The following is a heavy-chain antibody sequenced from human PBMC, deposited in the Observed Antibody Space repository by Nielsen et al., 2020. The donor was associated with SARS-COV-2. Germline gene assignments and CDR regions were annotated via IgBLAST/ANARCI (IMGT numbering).Heavy chain of an antibody. CDR2: IGTAGDT. D-gene: IGHD6-19*01. V-gene: IGHV3-13*01. Sequence: GGSLRLSCAASGFTFDDYTMHWVRQAPGKGLEWVSAIGTAGDTYYPGSVKGRFTISRENAKNSLYLQMNSLRAGDTAVYYCARSSGYYGMDVWGQGTTVTVSS. CDR1: GFTFDDYT. CDR3: ARSSGYYGMDV. J-gene: IGHJ6*02.